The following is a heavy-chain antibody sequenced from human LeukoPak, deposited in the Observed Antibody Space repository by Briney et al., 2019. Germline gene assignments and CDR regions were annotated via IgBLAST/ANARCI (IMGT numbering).Heavy chain of an antibody. J-gene: IGHJ6*02. CDR1: GYTFTTYG. CDR2: ISTYNGAT. D-gene: IGHD1-20*01. Sequence: ASVKVSCKASGYTFTTYGISWVRQAPGQGLEWLGWISTYNGATNYAQKFQDRVIMTTGTSTSTAYMELRRLRSDDTAVYYCARPLYHWSGRYYYGMDVWGQGTTVTVSS. V-gene: IGHV1-18*01. CDR3: ARPLYHWSGRYYYGMDV.